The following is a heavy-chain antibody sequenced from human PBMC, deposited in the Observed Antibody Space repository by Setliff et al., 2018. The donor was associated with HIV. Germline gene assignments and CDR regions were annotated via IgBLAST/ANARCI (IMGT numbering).Heavy chain of an antibody. J-gene: IGHJ4*02. CDR2: IYTSGST. V-gene: IGHV4-4*07. CDR3: ARETRGYYDILPGLYYFDY. CDR1: GGSISSYY. D-gene: IGHD3-9*01. Sequence: PSETLSLTCTVSGGSISSYYWGWIRQPAGKGLEWIGRIYTSGSTNYNPSLKSRVTMSVDTSKNQFSLKLSSVTAAETAVYYCARETRGYYDILPGLYYFDYWGQGTLVTVSS.